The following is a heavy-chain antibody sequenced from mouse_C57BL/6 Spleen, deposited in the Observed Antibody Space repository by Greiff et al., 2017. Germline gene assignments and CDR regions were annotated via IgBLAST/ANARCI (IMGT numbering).Heavy chain of an antibody. CDR1: GFTFSSYG. CDR3: ARYYGSSYWYFDV. J-gene: IGHJ1*03. CDR2: ISSGGSYT. D-gene: IGHD1-1*01. Sequence: EVKLVESGGDLVKPGGSLKLSCAASGFTFSSYGMSWVRQTPDKRLEWVATISSGGSYTYYTDSVKGRFTISRDNAKNTLYLQMSSLKSEDTALYYCARYYGSSYWYFDVWGTGTTVTVSS. V-gene: IGHV5-6*01.